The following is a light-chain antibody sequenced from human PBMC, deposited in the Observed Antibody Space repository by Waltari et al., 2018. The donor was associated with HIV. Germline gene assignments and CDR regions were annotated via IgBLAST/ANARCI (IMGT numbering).Light chain of an antibody. CDR1: SSDVGGYNY. CDR2: EVR. J-gene: IGLJ2*01. V-gene: IGLV2-14*01. CDR3: SSYTSSRVL. Sequence: QSALTQPASVSGSPGQSITLSCTGTSSDVGGYNYVSWYQQHPGKAPKLMIYEVRNRPSGVSNRFSGSKSGNTASLTISGLQAEDEADYYCSSYTSSRVLFGGGTKLTVL.